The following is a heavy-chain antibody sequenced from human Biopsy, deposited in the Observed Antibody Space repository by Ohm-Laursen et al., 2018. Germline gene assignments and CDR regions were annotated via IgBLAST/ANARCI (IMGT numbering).Heavy chain of an antibody. Sequence: ASEKAFCTPSAYPFSNAYLFWVRQAPGQGLEWMGRINPNRDDTVFARNFQGKTTLTMDTATSTVYKNPRNLRPDDPAVYFCARMEQPHDFWGQGTLVTVSS. V-gene: IGHV1-2*06. CDR3: ARMEQPHDF. CDR2: INPNRDDT. CDR1: AYPFSNAY. D-gene: IGHD6-13*01. J-gene: IGHJ4*02.